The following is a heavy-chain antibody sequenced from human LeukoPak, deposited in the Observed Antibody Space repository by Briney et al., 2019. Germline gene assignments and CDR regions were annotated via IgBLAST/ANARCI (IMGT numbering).Heavy chain of an antibody. CDR2: INHSGST. J-gene: IGHJ6*02. V-gene: IGHV4-34*01. D-gene: IGHD3-3*01. CDR1: GGSFSGYY. CDR3: ARGGNYDFWSGSPLYYYYGMDV. Sequence: SETLSLTCAVYGGSFSGYYWSWIRQPPGKGLEWIGEINHSGSTNYNPSLKSRVTISVDTSKNQFSLKLSSVTAADTAVYYCARGGNYDFWSGSPLYYYYGMDVWGQGTTVTVSS.